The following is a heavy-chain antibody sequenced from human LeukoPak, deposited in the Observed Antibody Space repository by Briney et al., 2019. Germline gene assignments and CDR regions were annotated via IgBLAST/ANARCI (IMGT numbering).Heavy chain of an antibody. D-gene: IGHD1-1*01. CDR1: GFTFSSYW. CDR3: AKDRSLSVRHLDY. CDR2: ISYDGSNK. J-gene: IGHJ4*02. Sequence: GGSLRLSCAASGFTFSSYWMSWVRQAPGKGLEWVAVISYDGSNKYYADSVKGRFTISRDNSKNTLYLQMNSLRAEDTAVYYCAKDRSLSVRHLDYWGQGTLVTVSS. V-gene: IGHV3-30*18.